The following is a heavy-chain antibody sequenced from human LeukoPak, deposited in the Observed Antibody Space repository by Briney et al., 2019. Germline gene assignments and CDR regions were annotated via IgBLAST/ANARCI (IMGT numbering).Heavy chain of an antibody. CDR3: ARGCGRAHCPYFFDY. D-gene: IGHD2-21*02. CDR1: GFTFSSYG. J-gene: IGHJ4*02. CDR2: LWYDGSNK. Sequence: GGSLRLSCAASGFTFSSYGMHWVRQAPAKGLGWVAVLWYDGSNKYYADSVKGRFTISRDNSKNTLYLQMNSLRAEDTAVYYCARGCGRAHCPYFFDYWGQGTLVPVSS. V-gene: IGHV3-33*01.